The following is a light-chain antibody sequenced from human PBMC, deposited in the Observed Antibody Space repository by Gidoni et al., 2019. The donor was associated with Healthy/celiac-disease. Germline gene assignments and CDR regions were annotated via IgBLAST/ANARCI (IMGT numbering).Light chain of an antibody. Sequence: EIVLTQSPATLSLSPGERATLSCRASQSVSSYLAWYQQKPGQAPRLLIYDASNRATGIPARFSGSGSGTDFTLTISSLEPEEFAVYYCQQRSNWPLTFXPXTKVDIK. CDR3: QQRSNWPLT. V-gene: IGKV3-11*01. J-gene: IGKJ3*01. CDR2: DAS. CDR1: QSVSSY.